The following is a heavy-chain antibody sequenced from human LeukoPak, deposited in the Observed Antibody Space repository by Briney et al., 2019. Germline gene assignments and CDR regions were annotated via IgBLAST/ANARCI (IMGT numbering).Heavy chain of an antibody. CDR3: AKDEQWLPLFDY. Sequence: ASVKVSCKASGYTFTSYGINWVRQAPGQGLEWMGWISGYNGNTNFAQKLQDRVTMTTDTSTSTAYMELRSLGSDDTAVYYCAKDEQWLPLFDYWGQGTLVTVSS. CDR1: GYTFTSYG. D-gene: IGHD6-19*01. J-gene: IGHJ4*02. V-gene: IGHV1-18*01. CDR2: ISGYNGNT.